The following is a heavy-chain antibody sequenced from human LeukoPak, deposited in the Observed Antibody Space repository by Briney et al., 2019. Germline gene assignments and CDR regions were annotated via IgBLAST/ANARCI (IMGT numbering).Heavy chain of an antibody. CDR3: ARTFSSSYPAAFDI. CDR1: GGSISGYY. Sequence: SETLSLTCTVSGGSISGYYWSWIRQPPGKGLEWVGYIYYSGRTNYNPSLKSRVAISVDTTRNQFSLTLSSVTAADTAVYFCARTFSSSYPAAFDIWGQGTVVTVSS. J-gene: IGHJ3*02. CDR2: IYYSGRT. D-gene: IGHD6-13*01. V-gene: IGHV4-59*08.